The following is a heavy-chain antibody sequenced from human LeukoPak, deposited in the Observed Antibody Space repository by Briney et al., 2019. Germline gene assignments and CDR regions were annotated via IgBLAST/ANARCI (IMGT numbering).Heavy chain of an antibody. V-gene: IGHV3-33*01. CDR1: GFTFSSYG. J-gene: IGHJ4*02. CDR2: IWYDGSNK. Sequence: GGSLRLSCAASGFTFSSYGMHWVRQAPGKGLEWVAVIWYDGSNKYYADSVKGRFTISRDNSKNTLYLQMNSLRAEDTAVYYCARGPADYVWGIYFDYWGQGTLVTVSS. D-gene: IGHD3-16*01. CDR3: ARGPADYVWGIYFDY.